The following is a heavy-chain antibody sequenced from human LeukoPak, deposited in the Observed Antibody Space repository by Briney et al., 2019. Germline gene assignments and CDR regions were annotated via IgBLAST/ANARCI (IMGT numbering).Heavy chain of an antibody. CDR3: ARGCHDILTGYNYYYYYGMDV. CDR2: ISSSSSYI. D-gene: IGHD3-9*01. V-gene: IGHV3-21*01. J-gene: IGHJ6*02. Sequence: GGSLRLSCAASGFTFSSYSMNWVRQAPGKGLEWVSSISSSSSYIYYADSVKGRFTISRDNAKNSLYLQMNSLRAEDTAVYYCARGCHDILTGYNYYYYYGMDVWGQGTTVTVSS. CDR1: GFTFSSYS.